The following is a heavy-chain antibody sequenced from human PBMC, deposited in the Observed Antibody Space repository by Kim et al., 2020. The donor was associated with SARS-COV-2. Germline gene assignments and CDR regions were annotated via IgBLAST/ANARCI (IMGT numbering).Heavy chain of an antibody. V-gene: IGHV1-69*01. CDR3: ARGGATTVVTPNFDY. J-gene: IGHJ4*02. Sequence: QKFKGRVTMTADESTSTAYRELSSLRSEDTAVYYCARGGATTVVTPNFDYWGQGTLVTVSS. D-gene: IGHD4-17*01.